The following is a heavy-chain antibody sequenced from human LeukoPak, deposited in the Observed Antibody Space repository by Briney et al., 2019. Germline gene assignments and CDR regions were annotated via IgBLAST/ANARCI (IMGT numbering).Heavy chain of an antibody. CDR2: INPNSGGT. D-gene: IGHD5-18*01. CDR3: ARDHPQGYSYGVGRLFDY. CDR1: GYTFTGYY. Sequence: ASVKVSCKASGYTFTGYYMHWVRQAPGQGLEWMGWINPNSGGTNYAQKFQGRVTMTRDTSISTAYMELSRLRSDDTAVYYCARDHPQGYSYGVGRLFDYWGQGTLVTVSS. V-gene: IGHV1-2*02. J-gene: IGHJ4*02.